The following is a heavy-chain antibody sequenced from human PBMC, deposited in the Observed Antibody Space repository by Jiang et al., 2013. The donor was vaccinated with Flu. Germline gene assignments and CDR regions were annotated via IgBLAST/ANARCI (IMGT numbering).Heavy chain of an antibody. V-gene: IGHV1-2*04. CDR2: INPNSGGT. J-gene: IGHJ4*02. CDR3: ARSEKQWLIPYFDY. D-gene: IGHD6-19*01. Sequence: WVRQAPGQGLEWMGWINPNSGGTNYAQKFQGWVTMTRDTSISTAYMELSRLRSDDTAVYYCARSEKQWLIPYFDYWGQGTLVTVSS.